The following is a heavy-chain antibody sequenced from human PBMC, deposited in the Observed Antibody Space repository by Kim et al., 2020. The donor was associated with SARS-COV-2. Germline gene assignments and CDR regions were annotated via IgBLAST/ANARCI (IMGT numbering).Heavy chain of an antibody. D-gene: IGHD2-2*02. Sequence: GGSLRLSCAASGFTFSSYGMHWVRQAPGKGLEWVASIWNDGSNEYYEDPVKGRFTISRDNSKNTLYLQMNSLRAEDTAVYYCAKAYRKVYGMDVWGQGTTVTVSS. CDR2: IWNDGSNE. J-gene: IGHJ6*02. CDR1: GFTFSSYG. CDR3: AKAYRKVYGMDV. V-gene: IGHV3-30*02.